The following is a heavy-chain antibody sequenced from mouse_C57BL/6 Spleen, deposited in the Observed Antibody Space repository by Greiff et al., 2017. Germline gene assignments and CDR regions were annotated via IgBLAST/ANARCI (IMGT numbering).Heavy chain of an antibody. CDR1: GFTFSSYT. D-gene: IGHD2-12*01. Sequence: EVQVVESGGGLVKPGGSLKLSCAASGFTFSSYTMSWVRQTPEKRLEWVATISGGGGNTYYPDSVKGRFTISRDNAKNTLYLQMSSLRSEDTALYYCARDLAYYSLLYAMDDWGQGTSVTVSS. CDR2: ISGGGGNT. CDR3: ARDLAYYSLLYAMDD. J-gene: IGHJ4*01. V-gene: IGHV5-9*01.